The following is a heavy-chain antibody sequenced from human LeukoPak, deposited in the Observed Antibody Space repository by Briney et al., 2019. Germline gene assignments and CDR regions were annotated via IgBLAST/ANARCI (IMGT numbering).Heavy chain of an antibody. Sequence: PSETLSLTCAVYGGSFSGYYWSWIRQPPGKWLEWIGEINHSGSTNYNPSLKSRATISGYRSKNQFPRNLSSVTAADTAVYYCARGPSGSYPYFDYWGQGTLVTVSS. V-gene: IGHV4-34*01. D-gene: IGHD1-26*01. CDR1: GGSFSGYY. CDR2: INHSGST. J-gene: IGHJ4*02. CDR3: ARGPSGSYPYFDY.